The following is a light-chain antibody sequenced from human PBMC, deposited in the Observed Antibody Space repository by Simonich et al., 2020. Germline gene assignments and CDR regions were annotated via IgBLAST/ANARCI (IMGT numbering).Light chain of an antibody. V-gene: IGLV3-25*03. J-gene: IGLJ2*01. CDR3: QAWDSSTVV. CDR2: KDS. CDR1: ALPKQY. Sequence: SYELTQPPSVSVSPGQTARITCSGDALPKQYAYWYQQKPGQAPVLVIYKDSERPSGIPERFSYSSSGTTVTLTISGVQAEDEADYYCQAWDSSTVVFGGGTKLTVL.